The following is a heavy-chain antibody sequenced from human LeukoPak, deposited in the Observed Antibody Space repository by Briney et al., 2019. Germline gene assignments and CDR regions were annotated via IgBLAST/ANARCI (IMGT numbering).Heavy chain of an antibody. CDR1: GYSISRGYY. CDR3: ARDLVRGYSYGVFDY. CDR2: IYHSGSN. V-gene: IGHV4-38-2*01. Sequence: PSETLSLTCAVSGYSISRGYYWGWVRQPPGKGLEWIGSIYHSGSNYYNPSLKSRVTMSVDTSKNQFSLKLTSVTAADTAVYYCARDLVRGYSYGVFDYWGQGTLVTVSS. D-gene: IGHD5-18*01. J-gene: IGHJ4*02.